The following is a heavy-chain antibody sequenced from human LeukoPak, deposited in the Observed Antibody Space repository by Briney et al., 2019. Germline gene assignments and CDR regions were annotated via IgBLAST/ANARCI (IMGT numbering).Heavy chain of an antibody. J-gene: IGHJ3*02. CDR1: GGSISSGDYY. D-gene: IGHD2-2*02. V-gene: IGHV4-61*08. CDR3: ARVPDVVPAAIGGGNAFDI. CDR2: IYYSGST. Sequence: SQTLSLTCTVSGGSISSGDYYWSWIRQPPGKGLEWIGYIYYSGSTNYNPSLKSRVTISVDTSKNQFSLKLSSVTAADTAVYYCARVPDVVPAAIGGGNAFDIWGQGTMVTVSS.